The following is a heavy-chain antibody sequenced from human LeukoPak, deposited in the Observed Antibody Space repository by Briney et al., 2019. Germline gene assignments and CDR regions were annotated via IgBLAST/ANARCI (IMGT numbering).Heavy chain of an antibody. CDR3: ARELTAYYDSDNWFDP. CDR1: GFTFSSYA. D-gene: IGHD3-22*01. Sequence: GGSLRLSCAASGFTFSSYAMSWVRQAPGKGLEWVSAISGSGGSTYYADSVKGRFTISRDNAKNALYLQMNSLRAEDTAVYYCARELTAYYDSDNWFDPWGQGTLVTVSS. CDR2: ISGSGGST. V-gene: IGHV3-23*01. J-gene: IGHJ5*02.